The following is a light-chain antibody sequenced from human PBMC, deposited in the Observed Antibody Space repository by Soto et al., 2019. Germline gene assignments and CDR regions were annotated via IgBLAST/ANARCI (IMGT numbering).Light chain of an antibody. J-gene: IGLJ2*01. V-gene: IGLV2-14*01. CDR3: SSFTSSRTLL. Sequence: QSALTQPASVSGSPGQSITISCTGTSSDVGANNYVSWYQQRPGKAPKLMIYEVSNRPSGVSYRFSGSKSGNTASLTISGLQAEDEADYHCSSFTSSRTLLFGGGTKLTVL. CDR1: SSDVGANNY. CDR2: EVS.